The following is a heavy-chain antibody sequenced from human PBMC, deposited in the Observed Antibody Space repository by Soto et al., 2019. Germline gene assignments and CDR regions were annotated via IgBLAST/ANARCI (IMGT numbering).Heavy chain of an antibody. CDR1: GFTFNNYA. V-gene: IGHV3-23*01. CDR2: ISVSGGST. J-gene: IGHJ4*02. Sequence: GGSLRLSCAASGFTFNNYALTWVRQAPGKGLEWVSTISVSGGSTHYADSVKGRFTISRDNSKKTLYLQMHSLRAEDTAVYYCAKGLYYYDSSGYRLFDYWGQGPQVTVSS. CDR3: AKGLYYYDSSGYRLFDY. D-gene: IGHD3-22*01.